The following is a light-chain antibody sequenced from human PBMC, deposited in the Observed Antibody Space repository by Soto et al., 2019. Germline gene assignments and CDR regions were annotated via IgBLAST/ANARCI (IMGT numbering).Light chain of an antibody. V-gene: IGLV2-14*01. CDR1: SSDVGGYNY. CDR3: SSYTSRSTLVV. CDR2: DVS. Sequence: QSALTQTASVSGSPGQSITSSCTGTSSDVGGYNYVSWYQQHPGKAPKLMIYDVSNRPSGVSNRFSGSKSGNTASLTISGLQSEDEADYYCSSYTSRSTLVVFGGGTQVTVL. J-gene: IGLJ2*01.